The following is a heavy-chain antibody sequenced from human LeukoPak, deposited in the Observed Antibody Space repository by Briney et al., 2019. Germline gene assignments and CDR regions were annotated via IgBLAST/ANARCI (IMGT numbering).Heavy chain of an antibody. Sequence: SETLSLTCAVSGGSISSGGYSWSWIRQPPGKGLEWIGYIYHSGSTYYNPSLKSRVTISVDRSKNQFSLELSSVTAADTAVYYCARCLSSTGAFDIWGQGTMVTVSS. CDR1: GGSISSGGYS. J-gene: IGHJ3*02. V-gene: IGHV4-30-2*01. D-gene: IGHD5/OR15-5a*01. CDR3: ARCLSSTGAFDI. CDR2: IYHSGST.